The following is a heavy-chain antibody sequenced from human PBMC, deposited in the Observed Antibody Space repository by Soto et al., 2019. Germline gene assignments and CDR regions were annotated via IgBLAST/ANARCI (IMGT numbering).Heavy chain of an antibody. CDR3: ARGSYAALYNSGPYY. CDR2: ISSDGNDK. V-gene: IGHV3-30-3*01. Sequence: LXLSCLVSVLTLRSYGMHWVRPAPCKGLDWVAVISSDGNDKYYADSVKGLFTISRDNSKNPLYLQLNSLGADDTAVYYCARGSYAALYNSGPYYWGQGTLVTVSS. J-gene: IGHJ4*02. CDR1: VLTLRSYG. D-gene: IGHD5-12*01.